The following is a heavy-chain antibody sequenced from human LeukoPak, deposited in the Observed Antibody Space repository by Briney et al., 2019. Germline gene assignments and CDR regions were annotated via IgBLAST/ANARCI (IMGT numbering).Heavy chain of an antibody. CDR2: ISYDGSYK. CDR1: GFTFSSYR. V-gene: IGHV3-30*04. D-gene: IGHD3-10*01. Sequence: GGSLRLSCAASGFTFSSYRMHWVRQAPGKGLEWVAVISYDGSYKYYADSVKGRFTISRDNSKNTLYVQMNSLRAEDTAVYYCAGSQFGSGSYYNIDYWGQGTLVTVSS. CDR3: AGSQFGSGSYYNIDY. J-gene: IGHJ4*02.